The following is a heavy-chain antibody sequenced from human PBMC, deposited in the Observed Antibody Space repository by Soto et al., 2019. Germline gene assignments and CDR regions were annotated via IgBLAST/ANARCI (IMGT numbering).Heavy chain of an antibody. CDR3: ARDFNVEQEWLQSELDH. V-gene: IGHV3-33*01. CDR1: GFTFSTYG. CDR2: IWYDGRNK. D-gene: IGHD5-12*01. J-gene: IGHJ4*02. Sequence: QVHLVESGGGVVQPGRSLRLSCAASGFTFSTYGMHWVRQAPGKGLEWAAVIWYDGRNKYYADSVKGRFTISRDNSKNTLYLQMNSLRAEDTAVYYCARDFNVEQEWLQSELDHWGQGTLVTVSS.